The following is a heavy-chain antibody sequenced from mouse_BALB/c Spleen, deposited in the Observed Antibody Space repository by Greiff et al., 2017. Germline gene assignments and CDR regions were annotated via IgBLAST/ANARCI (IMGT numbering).Heavy chain of an antibody. CDR2: IDPANGNT. J-gene: IGHJ4*01. Sequence: EVQLQQSGAELVKPGASVKLSCTASGFNIKDTYMHWVKQRPEQGLEWIGRIDPANGNTKYDPNFQGKATITADTSSNTAYLQLSSLTSEDTAVYYCARLQCNYVVYAMDYWGQGISVTVSS. V-gene: IGHV14-3*02. CDR3: ARLQCNYVVYAMDY. CDR1: GFNIKDTY. D-gene: IGHD2-1*01.